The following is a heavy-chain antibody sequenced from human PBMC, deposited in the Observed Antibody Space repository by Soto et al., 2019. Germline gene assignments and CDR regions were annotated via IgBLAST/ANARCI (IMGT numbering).Heavy chain of an antibody. CDR1: GGTFSSYT. CDR2: IIPILGIA. V-gene: IGHV1-69*08. CDR3: AREEDIVVVPAAITEHPQGPRDY. Sequence: QVQLVQSGAEVKKPGSSVKVSCKASGGTFSSYTISWVRQAPGQGLEWMGRIIPILGIANYAQKFQGRVTITADKSTITAYMELSSLGTEDTAVYYCAREEDIVVVPAAITEHPQGPRDYWGQGTLVTVSA. D-gene: IGHD2-2*02. J-gene: IGHJ4*02.